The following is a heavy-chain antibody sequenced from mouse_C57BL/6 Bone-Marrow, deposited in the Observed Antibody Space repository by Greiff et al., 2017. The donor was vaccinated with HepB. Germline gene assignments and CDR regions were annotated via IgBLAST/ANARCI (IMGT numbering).Heavy chain of an antibody. CDR3: ASQASYYGSSYDYAMDY. CDR1: GFTFSDYG. CDR2: ISSGSSTI. D-gene: IGHD1-1*01. Sequence: EVKVVESGGGLVKPGGSLKLSCAASGFTFSDYGMHWVRQAPEKGLEWVAYISSGSSTIYYADTVKGRFTISRDNAKNTLFLQMTSLRSEDTAMYYWASQASYYGSSYDYAMDYWGQGTSVTVSS. V-gene: IGHV5-17*01. J-gene: IGHJ4*01.